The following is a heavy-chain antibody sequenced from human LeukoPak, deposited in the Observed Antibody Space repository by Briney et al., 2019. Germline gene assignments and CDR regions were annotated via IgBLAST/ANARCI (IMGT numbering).Heavy chain of an antibody. CDR3: ARDHRGYSYYYGMDV. CDR1: GYTFTSYY. Sequence: ASVKVSCKASGYTFTSYYMHWVRQAPGQGLEWMGIINPSGGSTSYAQKFQGRVTMTRDTSTSTVYMELSSLRSEDTAVYYCARDHRGYSYYYGMDVWGQGTTVTVSS. V-gene: IGHV1-46*01. D-gene: IGHD5-12*01. J-gene: IGHJ6*02. CDR2: INPSGGST.